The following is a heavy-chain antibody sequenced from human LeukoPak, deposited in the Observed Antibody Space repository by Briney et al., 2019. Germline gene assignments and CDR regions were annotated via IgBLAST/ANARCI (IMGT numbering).Heavy chain of an antibody. J-gene: IGHJ4*02. CDR1: GFTFGSYA. V-gene: IGHV3-23*01. CDR3: AIMHGYYDGSGYWVQ. Sequence: GESLSLSCAASGFTFGSYAMSWVRQAPGKGLEWVSFISPGGDRTSNADSVEGRFTISRDNPRNTLYLKMNRLRGEDTAIYYCAIMHGYYDGSGYWVQWGQGTLVTVSS. CDR2: ISPGGDRT. D-gene: IGHD3-22*01.